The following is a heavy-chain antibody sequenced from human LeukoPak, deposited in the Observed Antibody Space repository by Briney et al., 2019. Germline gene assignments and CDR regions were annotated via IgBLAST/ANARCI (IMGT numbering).Heavy chain of an antibody. CDR3: ARDQDGYNSH. Sequence: PGGSLRLSCAASGFTSSSYAMHWVRQTPGKGLEWVSSISSSSSYIYYADSVKGRFTISRDNAKNSLYLQMNSLRAEDTAVYYCARDQDGYNSHWGQGTLVTVSS. J-gene: IGHJ4*02. V-gene: IGHV3-21*01. CDR2: ISSSSSYI. D-gene: IGHD5-24*01. CDR1: GFTSSSYA.